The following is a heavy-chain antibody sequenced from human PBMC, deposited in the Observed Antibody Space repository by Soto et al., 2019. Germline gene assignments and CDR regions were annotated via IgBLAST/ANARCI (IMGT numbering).Heavy chain of an antibody. J-gene: IGHJ6*03. CDR2: IKNDGSEE. D-gene: IGHD3-10*01. CDR3: ARDSARGTMDL. V-gene: IGHV3-7*01. CDR1: GFTFSRNW. Sequence: EVQLVESGGGLVQPGGSLRLTCAASGFTFSRNWMSWLRQAPGKGLEWVANIKNDGSEEWYVDSVKGRFTISRDNAKNLVYFQMNSLRVEDTAVYYCARDSARGTMDLWGKGTTVIVSS.